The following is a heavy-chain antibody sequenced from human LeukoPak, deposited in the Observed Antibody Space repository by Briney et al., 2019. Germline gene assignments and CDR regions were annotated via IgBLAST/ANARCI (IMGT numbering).Heavy chain of an antibody. CDR1: GYTFTGYY. D-gene: IGHD5-18*01. Sequence: ASVKVSCKASGYTFTGYYMHWVRQAPGQGLEWMGRINPNSGGPNYGQKFQGTVTMTRDTSISTAYLELSNLRSDDTAAYYCVRGYSYGFYFDYWGQGSLVTVSS. J-gene: IGHJ4*02. CDR2: INPNSGGP. V-gene: IGHV1-2*06. CDR3: VRGYSYGFYFDY.